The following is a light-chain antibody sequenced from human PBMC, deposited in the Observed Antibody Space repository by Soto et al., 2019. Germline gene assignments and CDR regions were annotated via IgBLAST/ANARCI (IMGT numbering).Light chain of an antibody. CDR2: DAS. CDR1: QTITTW. CDR3: QQSHSIPLT. J-gene: IGKJ1*01. Sequence: DIQMTQSPSTLSASVGDRVTITCRASQTITTWLAWYQQKPGKAPKLLIYDASTLESGVPSRFSGSGSGTDFTLTIRSLQPEDFATYYCQQSHSIPLTFGQGTKVDIK. V-gene: IGKV1-5*01.